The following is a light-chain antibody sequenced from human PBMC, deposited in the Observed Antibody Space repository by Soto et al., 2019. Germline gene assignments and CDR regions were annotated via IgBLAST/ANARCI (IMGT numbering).Light chain of an antibody. CDR3: QQRGDSLT. CDR1: QSAGSY. J-gene: IGKJ4*01. Sequence: EIVLTQSPATLSLSPGEGATLSCRASQSAGSYLAWYQQKPGQAPRLLIYDTSNRATGIPARFSGSGSGTDFTLTISRLAPRDFAHCYCQQRGDSLTFGGGTKVEIK. CDR2: DTS. V-gene: IGKV3-11*01.